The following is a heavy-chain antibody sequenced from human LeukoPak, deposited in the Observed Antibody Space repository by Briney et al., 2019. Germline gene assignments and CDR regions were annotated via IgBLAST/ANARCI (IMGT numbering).Heavy chain of an antibody. V-gene: IGHV3-23*01. CDR1: GFTFSSYG. CDR2: ISGSGGST. J-gene: IGHJ6*03. Sequence: GGSLRLSCAASGFTFSSYGMSWVRQAPGKGLEWVSAISGSGGSTYYADSVKGRFTISRDNSKNTLYLQMNSLRAEDTAVYYCANHYYDSSGYHQSYYMDVWGKGTTVTISS. D-gene: IGHD3-22*01. CDR3: ANHYYDSSGYHQSYYMDV.